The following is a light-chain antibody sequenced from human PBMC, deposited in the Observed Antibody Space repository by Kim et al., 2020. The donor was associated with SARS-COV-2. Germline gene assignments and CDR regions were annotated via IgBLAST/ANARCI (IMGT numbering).Light chain of an antibody. Sequence: DIQMTQSPSALSASVGDRVTITCQASQDISNFLNWYLQKPGKAPKLLIYDASNVETGVPSRFSGSGSGTDFSLTISSLQPEDIATYYCQQYHTLVTFGGGTKVEIK. J-gene: IGKJ4*01. V-gene: IGKV1-33*01. CDR2: DAS. CDR1: QDISNF. CDR3: QQYHTLVT.